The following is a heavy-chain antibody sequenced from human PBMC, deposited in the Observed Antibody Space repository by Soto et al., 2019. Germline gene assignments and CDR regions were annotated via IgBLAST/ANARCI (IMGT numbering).Heavy chain of an antibody. CDR3: TTYYYDSSGYYLSNSPSMVGY. CDR1: GFTFSNAW. CDR2: IKSKTDGGTT. Sequence: GGSLRLSCAASGFTFSNAWMNWVRQAPGKGLEWVGRIKSKTDGGTTDYAAPVKGRFTISRDDSKNTLYLQMNSLKTEDTAVYYCTTYYYDSSGYYLSNSPSMVGYWGQGTLVTVSS. V-gene: IGHV3-15*07. J-gene: IGHJ4*02. D-gene: IGHD3-22*01.